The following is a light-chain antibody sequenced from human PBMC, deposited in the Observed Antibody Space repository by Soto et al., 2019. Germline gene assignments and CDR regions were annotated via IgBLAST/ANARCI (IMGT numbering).Light chain of an antibody. CDR2: GAS. CDR3: HQYNNWPPWT. Sequence: EIVLTQSPVTLSLSPWERATLSCRASQSVSSSYLAWYQQKPGQAPRLLIYGASSRATGIPARFSGSGSGTEFTLTISSLQSEDYAVYYCHQYNNWPPWTFGQGTKVDIK. V-gene: IGKV3-15*01. J-gene: IGKJ1*01. CDR1: QSVSSSY.